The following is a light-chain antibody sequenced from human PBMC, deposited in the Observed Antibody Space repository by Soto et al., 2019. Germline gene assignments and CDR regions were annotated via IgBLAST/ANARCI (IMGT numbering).Light chain of an antibody. V-gene: IGKV3-20*01. Sequence: EIVMTQSPATLSLSAGERATLSCRASQSVSSKLAWYKQKPGLAPRLLIYGASTRATGIPARFSGGGSGTDFTLTISRLEPEDFAVYYCQQYGSSLFTFGPGTKVDIK. CDR3: QQYGSSLFT. J-gene: IGKJ3*01. CDR1: QSVSSK. CDR2: GAS.